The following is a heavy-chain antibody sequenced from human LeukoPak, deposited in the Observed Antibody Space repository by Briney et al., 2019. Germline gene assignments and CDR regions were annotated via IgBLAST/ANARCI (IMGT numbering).Heavy chain of an antibody. D-gene: IGHD5-18*01. J-gene: IGHJ4*02. CDR1: GFTFDDYA. CDR3: ARHLSGVTGYTYGRGIDY. Sequence: GGSLRLSCAASGFTFDDYAMHWVRQAPGKGLEWVSGISWNSGSIGYADSVKGRFTISRDNAKTSLYLQMNSLRAEDTAVYYCARHLSGVTGYTYGRGIDYWGQGTLVTVSS. CDR2: ISWNSGSI. V-gene: IGHV3-9*01.